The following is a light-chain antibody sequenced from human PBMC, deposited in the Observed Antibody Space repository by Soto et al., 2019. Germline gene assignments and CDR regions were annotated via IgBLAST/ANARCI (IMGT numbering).Light chain of an antibody. Sequence: QSVLTQPPSVSGAPGQTITISCTGSSSNIGAGYDVHWYQQLPGRAPKLLIYGNNNRPSGVPDRFSGSKSGTSVSLAITGLRGEDEADYHCQSYYSSLTNAVFGGGTMLTVL. V-gene: IGLV1-40*01. CDR2: GNN. CDR1: SSNIGAGYD. CDR3: QSYYSSLTNAV. J-gene: IGLJ2*01.